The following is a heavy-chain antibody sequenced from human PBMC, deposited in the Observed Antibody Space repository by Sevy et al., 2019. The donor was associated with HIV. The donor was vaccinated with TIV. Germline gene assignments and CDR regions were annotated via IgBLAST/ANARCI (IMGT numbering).Heavy chain of an antibody. V-gene: IGHV3-33*01. J-gene: IGHJ6*02. CDR2: IRYDGSNK. CDR3: ARDRLGITISAEWGGGMDV. D-gene: IGHD3-3*01. Sequence: GGSLRLSCAASGFTLSSYGMHWVRQAPGKGLEWVAVIRYDGSNKYYADSVKGRFTISRDNSKNTLYLQMNSRRAEDTAVYYWARDRLGITISAEWGGGMDVWGQGTTVTVSS. CDR1: GFTLSSYG.